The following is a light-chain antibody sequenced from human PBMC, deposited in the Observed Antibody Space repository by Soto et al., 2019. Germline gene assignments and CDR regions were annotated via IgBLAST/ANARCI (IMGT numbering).Light chain of an antibody. CDR2: GAS. Sequence: EIVLTQSPGTLSLSPGERATLSCRASLSVSSSYLAWYQQKPGQAPRLLIYGASIRATGIPDRFSGSGSGTDFTLTISRLEPEDFAVYYCQQYGTSPFTFGPGTKVDIK. V-gene: IGKV3-20*01. J-gene: IGKJ3*01. CDR3: QQYGTSPFT. CDR1: LSVSSSY.